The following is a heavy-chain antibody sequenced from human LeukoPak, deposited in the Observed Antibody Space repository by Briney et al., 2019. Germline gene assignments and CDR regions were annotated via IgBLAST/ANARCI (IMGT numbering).Heavy chain of an antibody. J-gene: IGHJ4*02. CDR1: GYIFTESY. CDR2: INPIGGGT. Sequence: AASVKVSCMASGYIFTESYIQGVRPAPGQGLERVGRINPIGGGTNYAQSFDGRATNHRDTAITTAYMELSRLTSYEPDSCYCARGTTEGDYWGQGTLVTVSS. CDR3: ARGTTEGDY. D-gene: IGHD1-1*01. V-gene: IGHV1-2*01.